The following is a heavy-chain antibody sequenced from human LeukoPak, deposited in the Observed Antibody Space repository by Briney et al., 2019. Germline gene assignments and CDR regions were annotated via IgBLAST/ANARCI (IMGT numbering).Heavy chain of an antibody. CDR1: EYSFTDYY. Sequence: ASVKVSCKTSEYSFTDYYLHWVRQAPGQRPEWMGWINPNSGGTHYAQKFQGRVTMTRDTSISTAYMELSRLRSDDTAVYYCARDATRITIFGVITFCDYWGQGTLVTVSS. V-gene: IGHV1-2*02. CDR2: INPNSGGT. J-gene: IGHJ4*02. D-gene: IGHD3-3*01. CDR3: ARDATRITIFGVITFCDY.